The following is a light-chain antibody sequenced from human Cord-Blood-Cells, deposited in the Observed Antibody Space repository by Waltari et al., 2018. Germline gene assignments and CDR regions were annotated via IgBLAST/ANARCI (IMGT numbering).Light chain of an antibody. CDR1: SSDVGGYNY. J-gene: IGLJ2*01. Sequence: QSALTQPASVSGSPGQSITISCPGTSSDVGGYNYVSWYQQHPGKAPKPMIYDVSNRPTGVSNRCSGSKSGNTAALTISGLQAEDEADYYCSSYTSSSTLVFGGGTKLTVL. CDR3: SSYTSSSTLV. CDR2: DVS. V-gene: IGLV2-14*01.